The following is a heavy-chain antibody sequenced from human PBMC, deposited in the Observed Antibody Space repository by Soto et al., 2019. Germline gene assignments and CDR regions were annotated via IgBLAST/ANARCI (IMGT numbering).Heavy chain of an antibody. V-gene: IGHV3-9*01. Sequence: EVQLVESGGDLVQPGRSLRLSCAASGFTFDEYAMHWVRQAPGKGLEWVSGISWNSGNKVYADAVKGRFTISRDKAKNFLYLEMNSLRAEDTALYYCAKEAGLVRFCAWLSNGLDVWGQGTAVTVS. J-gene: IGHJ6*02. CDR2: ISWNSGNK. D-gene: IGHD3-9*01. CDR1: GFTFDEYA. CDR3: AKEAGLVRFCAWLSNGLDV.